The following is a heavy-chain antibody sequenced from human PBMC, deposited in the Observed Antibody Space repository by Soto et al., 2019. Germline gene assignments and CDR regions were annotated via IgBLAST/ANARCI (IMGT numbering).Heavy chain of an antibody. CDR2: ISAYSGNT. CDR3: AGDRSTNDY. CDR1: GYAFSSYG. V-gene: IGHV1-18*01. Sequence: QVQLVQSGPEVKKPGASVKVSCKASGYAFSSYGMSWVRQAPGQGLEWMGWISAYSGNTDYAQKLQGRVTMTTDTSTSTVYMELRSLTSDDTAVYYCAGDRSTNDYWGQGTLVTVSS. J-gene: IGHJ4*02.